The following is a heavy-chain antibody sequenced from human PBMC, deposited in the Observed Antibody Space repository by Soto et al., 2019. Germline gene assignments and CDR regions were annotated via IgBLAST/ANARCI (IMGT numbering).Heavy chain of an antibody. Sequence: QVQLRESGPGLVTPSETLSVTCTVSGDSISSPYWSWIRQPPGKGLEWIGYIHSAGNTNYNASLKSRVTLSLDTSKNVFSMRLTSVTAADTAVYYCVRGEWERRSFDDWGQGTLVTVSS. V-gene: IGHV4-59*08. CDR1: GDSISSPY. J-gene: IGHJ4*02. CDR3: VRGEWERRSFDD. D-gene: IGHD1-1*01. CDR2: IHSAGNT.